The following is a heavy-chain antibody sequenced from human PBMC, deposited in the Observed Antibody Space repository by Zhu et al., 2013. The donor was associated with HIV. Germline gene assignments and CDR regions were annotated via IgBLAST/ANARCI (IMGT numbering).Heavy chain of an antibody. D-gene: IGHD4-17*01. V-gene: IGHV1-69*05. CDR2: IIPIFGTA. CDR3: ARGPPPGGDYLYY. J-gene: IGHJ4*02. Sequence: QVQLVQSGAEVKKPGASVKVSCKASGGTFSSYAISWVRQAPGQGLEWMGGIIPIFGTANYAQKFQDRVTMTTDRFTSTAYMELRSLTSDDTAVYFCARGPPPGGDYLYYWGQGTLVIVSS. CDR1: GGTFSSYA.